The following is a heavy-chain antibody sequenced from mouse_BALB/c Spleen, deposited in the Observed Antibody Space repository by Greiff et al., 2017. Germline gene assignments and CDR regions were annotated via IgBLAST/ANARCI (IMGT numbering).Heavy chain of an antibody. Sequence: VQLQQSGAELVRSGASVKLSCTASGFNIKDYYMHWVKQRPEQGLEWIGRIDPANGNTKYDPKFQGKATITADTSSNTAYLQLSSLTSEDTAVYYCATGPWFAYWGQGTLVTVSA. J-gene: IGHJ3*01. CDR1: GFNIKDYY. CDR2: IDPANGNT. CDR3: ATGPWFAY. V-gene: IGHV14-3*02. D-gene: IGHD3-1*01.